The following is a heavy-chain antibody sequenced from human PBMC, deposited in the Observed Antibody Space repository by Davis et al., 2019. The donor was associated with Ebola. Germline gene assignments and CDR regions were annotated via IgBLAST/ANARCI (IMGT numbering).Heavy chain of an antibody. CDR3: AKDTSNVWFDV. J-gene: IGHJ3*01. Sequence: GESLKISCAASGFTFSNYIMNWVRQAPGKGLEWVSTLGTSADTYYADSVKGRFTISRDNSKNTLYLQMNGLRVEDTAIYYCAKDTSNVWFDVWGQGTMVTVAS. CDR1: GFTFSNYI. CDR2: LGTSADT. D-gene: IGHD6-19*01. V-gene: IGHV3-23*01.